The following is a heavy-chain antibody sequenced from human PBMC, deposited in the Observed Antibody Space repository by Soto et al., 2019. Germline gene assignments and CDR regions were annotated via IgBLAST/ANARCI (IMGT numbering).Heavy chain of an antibody. D-gene: IGHD3-22*01. Sequence: PGESLKISCKGSGYSFTNYWINWVRQMPGKGLEWMGRVGPSDSDTLYSPSFQGHVTMSADESSSTAHLQWSSLKASDTAMYYCARTDYYYDSSGYFGWFDPWGQGXLVTVYS. CDR3: ARTDYYYDSSGYFGWFDP. J-gene: IGHJ5*02. CDR1: GYSFTNYW. V-gene: IGHV5-10-1*01. CDR2: VGPSDSDT.